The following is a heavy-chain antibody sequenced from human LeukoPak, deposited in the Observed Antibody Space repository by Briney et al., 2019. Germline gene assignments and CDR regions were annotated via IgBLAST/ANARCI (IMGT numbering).Heavy chain of an antibody. CDR1: GGSISSSSYY. CDR3: ARVTGYVMEDYFDY. D-gene: IGHD6-13*01. V-gene: IGHV4-61*01. J-gene: IGHJ4*02. Sequence: PSETLSLTCTVSGGSISSSSYYWSWIRQPPGKGLEWIGYIYYSGSTYYNPSLKSRVTISVDTSKNQFSLRLSSVTAADTAVYYCARVTGYVMEDYFDYWGQGTLVTVSS. CDR2: IYYSGST.